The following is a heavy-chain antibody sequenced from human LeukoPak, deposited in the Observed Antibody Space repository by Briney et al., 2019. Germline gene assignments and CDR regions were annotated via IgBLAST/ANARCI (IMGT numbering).Heavy chain of an antibody. CDR2: ISGSGSNT. V-gene: IGHV3-23*01. CDR3: ARDRTPGYWYFDL. J-gene: IGHJ2*01. CDR1: GFTFSNYG. Sequence: PGGSLRLSCAASGFTFSNYGMSWVRQAPGKGLEWVAAISGSGSNTYYADSVQGRFTISRDNAKNSLYLQMNSLRAEDTAVYYCARDRTPGYWYFDLWGRGTLVTVSS.